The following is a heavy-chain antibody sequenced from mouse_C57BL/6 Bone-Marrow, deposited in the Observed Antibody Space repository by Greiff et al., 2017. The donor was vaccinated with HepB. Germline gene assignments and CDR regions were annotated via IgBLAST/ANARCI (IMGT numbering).Heavy chain of an antibody. J-gene: IGHJ4*01. CDR1: GYTFTDHT. CDR2: IYPRDGST. D-gene: IGHD2-5*01. V-gene: IGHV1-78*01. Sequence: VKLVESDAELVKPGASVKISCKVSGYTFTDHTIHWMKQRPEQGLEWIGYIYPRDGSTKYNEKFKGKATLTADKSSSTAYMQLNSLTSEDSAVYFCARSGTIVTQYYAMDYWGQGTSVTVSS. CDR3: ARSGTIVTQYYAMDY.